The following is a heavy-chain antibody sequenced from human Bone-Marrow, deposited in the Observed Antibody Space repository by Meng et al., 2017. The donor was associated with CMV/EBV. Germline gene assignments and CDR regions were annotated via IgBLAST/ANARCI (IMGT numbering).Heavy chain of an antibody. V-gene: IGHV1-2*02. J-gene: IGHJ5*02. CDR3: ARDLDIVVVPAALNWFDP. CDR2: INPNSGGT. D-gene: IGHD2-2*03. Sequence: ASLKVSCKASGYTFTGYYMHWVRQAPGQGLEWMGWINPNSGGTNYAQKFQGRVTMTRDTSISTAYMELSRLRSDDTAVYYCARDLDIVVVPAALNWFDPRGQGTLVTVSS. CDR1: GYTFTGYY.